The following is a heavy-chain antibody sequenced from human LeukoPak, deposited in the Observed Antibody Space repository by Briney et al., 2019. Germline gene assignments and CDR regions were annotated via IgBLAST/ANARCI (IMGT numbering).Heavy chain of an antibody. V-gene: IGHV1-69*05. J-gene: IGHJ4*02. Sequence: SVEVSCKASGRTFSSYAISWVRRASGQGLEWMGGIIPIFGTANYAQKLQGRVTITTDESTSTAYMELSSLRSEDTAVYYCASAKPLSGSYFTKPFDYWGQGTLVTVSS. D-gene: IGHD1-26*01. CDR1: GRTFSSYA. CDR2: IIPIFGTA. CDR3: ASAKPLSGSYFTKPFDY.